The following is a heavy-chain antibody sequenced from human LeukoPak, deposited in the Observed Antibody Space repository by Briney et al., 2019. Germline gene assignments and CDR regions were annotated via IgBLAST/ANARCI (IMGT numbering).Heavy chain of an antibody. CDR3: AKTHRGYSGYPLDY. CDR1: GFTFSSYE. V-gene: IGHV3-23*01. CDR2: ISGSGGST. J-gene: IGHJ4*02. Sequence: GGSLRLSCAASGFTFSSYEMSWVRQAPGKGLEWVSAISGSGGSTYYADSVKGRFTISRDNSKNTLYLQMNSLRAEDTAVYYCAKTHRGYSGYPLDYWGQGTLVTVSS. D-gene: IGHD5-12*01.